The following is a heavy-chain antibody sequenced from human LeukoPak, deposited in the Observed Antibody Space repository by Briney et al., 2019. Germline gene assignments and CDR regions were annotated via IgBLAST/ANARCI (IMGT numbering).Heavy chain of an antibody. CDR3: SRGDCTSTTCHNWFDP. CDR2: IDSDGSIT. J-gene: IGHJ5*02. V-gene: IGHV3-74*01. D-gene: IGHD2-2*01. CDR1: GFTFSRYW. Sequence: PGGSLRLSCAASGFTFSRYWMHWVRQAPGTGLVWVSRIDSDGSITDYADSVKGRFIISRDNAKNTLYLQMNSLRADDTAVYYCSRGDCTSTTCHNWFDPWGQGTLVTVSS.